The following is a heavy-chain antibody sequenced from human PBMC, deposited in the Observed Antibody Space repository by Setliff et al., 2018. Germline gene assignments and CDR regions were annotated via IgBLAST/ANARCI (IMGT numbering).Heavy chain of an antibody. CDR1: GYTFTDFG. V-gene: IGHV1-18*01. J-gene: IGHJ4*02. Sequence: ASVKVSCKASGYTFTDFGINWVRQAPGQGLEWMGWISSYNDNTKSAQKFQGRITMTTDTATTTPYMELRSLRSDDTAVYYCARINFYVSSGYYYASDYWGQGTLVTVSS. CDR3: ARINFYVSSGYYYASDY. CDR2: ISSYNDNT. D-gene: IGHD3-22*01.